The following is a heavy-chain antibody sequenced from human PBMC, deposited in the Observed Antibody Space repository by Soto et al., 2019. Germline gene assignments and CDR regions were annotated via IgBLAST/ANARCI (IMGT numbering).Heavy chain of an antibody. J-gene: IGHJ6*02. V-gene: IGHV3-33*01. CDR2: IWYDGSSQ. Sequence: QVQLVESGGGVVQPGRSLRLSCAASGFTFSSSGMHWVRQAPGKGLEWVAVIWYDGSSQYYADSVKGRFTISRDNSKNPLYLQMNSLRAEDTAVYSCARGTGHFYYGMDVWGQGTTVTVSS. CDR1: GFTFSSSG. CDR3: ARGTGHFYYGMDV. D-gene: IGHD3-9*01.